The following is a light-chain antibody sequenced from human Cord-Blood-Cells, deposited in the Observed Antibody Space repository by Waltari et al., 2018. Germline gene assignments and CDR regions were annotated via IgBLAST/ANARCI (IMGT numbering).Light chain of an antibody. CDR2: SNN. Sequence: QSVLTQPRSASGTPGQRVTISCSGSSSNIGSNTVNWYQQLPGTAPKLLIYSNNQRRPGLHDLFYGSKYGASASLDISGLQSEDEADYYCAAWVDTLNGWVFGGGPKLTVL. J-gene: IGLJ3*02. V-gene: IGLV1-44*01. CDR1: SSNIGSNT. CDR3: AAWVDTLNGWV.